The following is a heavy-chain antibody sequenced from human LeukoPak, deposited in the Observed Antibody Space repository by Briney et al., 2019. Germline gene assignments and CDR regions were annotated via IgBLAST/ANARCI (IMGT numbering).Heavy chain of an antibody. D-gene: IGHD1-1*01. Sequence: ASVTVSCKASGYTFTGYYMHWMRQAPAQGMEGVGWINPNSGGTNYAQTFQGRVTMTRDTSINTAYMALSRLRSDDRAGYYLSRVRWNDLDPWFDTWGEGTLVTVSP. CDR3: SRVRWNDLDPWFDT. J-gene: IGHJ5*02. CDR1: GYTFTGYY. CDR2: INPNSGGT. V-gene: IGHV1-2*02.